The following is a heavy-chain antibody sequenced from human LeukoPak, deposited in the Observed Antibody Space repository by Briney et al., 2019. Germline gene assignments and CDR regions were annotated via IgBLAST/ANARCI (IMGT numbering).Heavy chain of an antibody. CDR2: IYRSGNT. CDR1: GGSISSSNYH. Sequence: SETLSLTCTVSGGSISSSNYHWGWIRQPPGKGLEWIGSIYRSGNTYYNPSPKSRVTISVDTSKNQFSLKLSSVTAADTAVYYCARDQVLMVYGAGHAFDYWGQGTLVTVSS. CDR3: ARDQVLMVYGAGHAFDY. V-gene: IGHV4-39*02. J-gene: IGHJ4*02. D-gene: IGHD2-8*01.